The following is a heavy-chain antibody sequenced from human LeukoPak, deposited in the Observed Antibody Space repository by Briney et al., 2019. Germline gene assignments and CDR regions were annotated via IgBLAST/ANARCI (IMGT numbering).Heavy chain of an antibody. CDR3: AREARPNGYNWFDP. Sequence: ASMKVSCKASGYTFTSYGISWVRQAPGQGLEWMGGIIPIFGTANYAQKFQGRVTITADESTSTAYMELSSLRSEDTAVYYCAREARPNGYNWFDPWGQGTLVTVSS. J-gene: IGHJ5*02. D-gene: IGHD1-1*01. V-gene: IGHV1-69*13. CDR1: GYTFTSYG. CDR2: IIPIFGTA.